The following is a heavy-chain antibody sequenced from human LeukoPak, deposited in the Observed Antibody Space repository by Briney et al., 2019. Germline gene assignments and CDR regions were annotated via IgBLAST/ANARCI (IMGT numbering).Heavy chain of an antibody. CDR2: ISSNGGST. CDR3: VKGSSGIPCRTHFDY. Sequence: GGSLRLSCSASGFTFSSYAMHWVRQAPGKGLEYVSAISSNGGSTYYADSVKGRFTISRDNSKNTLYLQMSSLRAEDTAVYYCVKGSSGIPCRTHFDYWGQGTLVTVSS. J-gene: IGHJ4*02. CDR1: GFTFSSYA. V-gene: IGHV3-64D*09. D-gene: IGHD3-10*01.